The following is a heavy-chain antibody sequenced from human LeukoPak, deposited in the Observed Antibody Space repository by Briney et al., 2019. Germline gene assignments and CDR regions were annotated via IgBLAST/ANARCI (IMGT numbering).Heavy chain of an antibody. Sequence: GGSLRLSCAASGFTFSSYAMSWVRQAPGKGLEWVSAISGSGGSTYYADSVKGRFTISRDNSKNTLYLQMNSLRAEDTAVYYCAKDLKIVVVTAIPLDAFDIWGQGTMVTVSS. J-gene: IGHJ3*02. V-gene: IGHV3-23*01. CDR1: GFTFSSYA. D-gene: IGHD2-21*02. CDR3: AKDLKIVVVTAIPLDAFDI. CDR2: ISGSGGST.